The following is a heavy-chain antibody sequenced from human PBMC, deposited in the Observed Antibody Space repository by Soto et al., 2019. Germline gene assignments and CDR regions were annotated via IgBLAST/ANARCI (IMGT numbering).Heavy chain of an antibody. CDR2: VNEHGTAS. J-gene: IGHJ4*02. CDR1: LFTCSDSG. Sequence: GGPRWCSCRAALFTCSDSGSNRVRDDPGKGLVWVSRVNEHGTASNYADSVKDRFTISRDNAKNTVYLQMNGLRAEDTAGYYCARVAVVTRGIDYWGQGTLVTV. CDR3: ARVAVVTRGIDY. V-gene: IGHV3-74*01. D-gene: IGHD6-19*01.